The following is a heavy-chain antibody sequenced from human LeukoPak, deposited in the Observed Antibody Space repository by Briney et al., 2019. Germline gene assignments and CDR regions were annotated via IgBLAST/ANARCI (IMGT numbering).Heavy chain of an antibody. CDR3: ATATQPRGYFLH. CDR1: GYTFTTYS. CDR2: ISVNNGGT. Sequence: ASVKVSCKASGYTFTTYSLAWVRQAPGQSLEWMGWISVNNGGTNYAQSFQDRVTLTRDTSTNTAYLELRSLRSDDTAIIYCATATQPRGYFLHWGQGTLVSVSS. V-gene: IGHV1-18*01. J-gene: IGHJ1*01. D-gene: IGHD2-2*01.